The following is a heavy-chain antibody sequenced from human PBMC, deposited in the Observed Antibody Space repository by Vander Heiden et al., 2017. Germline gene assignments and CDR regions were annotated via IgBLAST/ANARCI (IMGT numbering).Heavy chain of an antibody. D-gene: IGHD6-13*01. V-gene: IGHV2-5*01. J-gene: IGHJ4*02. CDR2: IYWNDDK. Sequence: QITLKESGPTLVKPTQTLTLTCTFSGFSLSTSGVGVGWIRQPPGKALEWLALIYWNDDKRYSPSLKSRLTITKDTSKNQVVLTMTNMDPVDTATYYCAHRGAKQQLVGHFDYWGQGTLVTVSS. CDR1: GFSLSTSGVG. CDR3: AHRGAKQQLVGHFDY.